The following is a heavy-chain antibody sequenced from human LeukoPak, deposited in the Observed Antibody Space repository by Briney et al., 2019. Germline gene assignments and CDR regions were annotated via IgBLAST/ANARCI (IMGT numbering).Heavy chain of an antibody. V-gene: IGHV1-69*13. CDR2: IIPIFGTA. J-gene: IGHJ4*02. D-gene: IGHD2-15*01. CDR3: ARYCSGGSCQGSFDY. CDR1: GGTFSSYA. Sequence: SVKVSCKASGGTFSSYAISWVRQAPGQGLEWMGGIIPIFGTANYAQKFQGRVTITADESTSTAYMELSSLRSEDTAVYYCARYCSGGSCQGSFDYWGQGTLVTVSS.